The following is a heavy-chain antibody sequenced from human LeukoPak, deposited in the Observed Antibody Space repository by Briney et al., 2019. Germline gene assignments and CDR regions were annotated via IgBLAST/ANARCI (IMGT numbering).Heavy chain of an antibody. V-gene: IGHV4-4*07. Sequence: SETLSLTCTVSGGSITNIYWSWIRQPAGKGLEWIGRIYSSGNTNYNPSLKSRVTMSVDTSKNQFSLKLSSVTAAGTAVYYCARVIFQQQLFIRGRWFDPWGQGTLVTVSS. CDR2: IYSSGNT. CDR1: GGSITNIY. J-gene: IGHJ5*02. CDR3: ARVIFQQQLFIRGRWFDP. D-gene: IGHD6-13*01.